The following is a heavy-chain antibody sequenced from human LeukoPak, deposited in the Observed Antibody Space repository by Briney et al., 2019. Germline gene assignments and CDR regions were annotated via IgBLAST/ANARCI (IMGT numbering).Heavy chain of an antibody. CDR2: INPSGGST. D-gene: IGHD5-24*01. CDR1: GYTFTSYY. CDR3: ARDREVEMATISLSWFDP. Sequence: GGSLRLSCAASGYTFTSYYMHWVRQAPGQGLEWMGIINPSGGSTSYAQKFQGRVTMTRDTSTSTVYMELSSLRSEDTAVYYCARDREVEMATISLSWFDPWGQGTLVTVSS. V-gene: IGHV1-46*01. J-gene: IGHJ5*02.